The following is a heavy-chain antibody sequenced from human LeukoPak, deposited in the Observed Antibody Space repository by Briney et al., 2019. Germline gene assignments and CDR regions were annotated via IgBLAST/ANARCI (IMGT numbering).Heavy chain of an antibody. V-gene: IGHV3-23*01. J-gene: IGHJ4*02. CDR1: GFTFSSYG. CDR2: ISGSGGST. CDR3: AKDRGSWSYGGFDY. Sequence: GGTLRLSCAASGFTFSSYGMSWVRQAPGKGLEWVSAISGSGGSTYYADSVKGRFTISRDNSNNTLYLQMNSLRIEGTAVYYCAKDRGSWSYGGFDYWGQGILVTVSS. D-gene: IGHD1-26*01.